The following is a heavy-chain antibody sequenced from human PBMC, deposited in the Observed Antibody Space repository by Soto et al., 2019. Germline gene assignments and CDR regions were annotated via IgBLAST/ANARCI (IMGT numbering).Heavy chain of an antibody. Sequence: EVQLLESGGGLVQPGGSLRLSCAASGFTFSSYAMSWVRQAPGKGLEWVSAISGSGGSTYYADSVKGRFTISRGNSKNTLYLQMNSLRAEDTAVYYCARPAYGFGEPPGGWYYWGQGTLVTVSS. V-gene: IGHV3-23*01. CDR2: ISGSGGST. CDR1: GFTFSSYA. J-gene: IGHJ4*02. D-gene: IGHD3-10*01. CDR3: ARPAYGFGEPPGGWYY.